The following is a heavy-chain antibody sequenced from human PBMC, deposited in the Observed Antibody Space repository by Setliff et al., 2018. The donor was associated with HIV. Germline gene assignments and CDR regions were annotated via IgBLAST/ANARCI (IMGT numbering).Heavy chain of an antibody. V-gene: IGHV1-8*02. Sequence: ASVKVSCKASGYTFTSYGISWVRQATGQGLEWMGWMNPNSGNTGYAQKFQGRVTMTRNTSISTAYMELSSLRSEDTAVYYCARVSRGKYSSSWYGGFDYWGQGTLVTVSS. CDR2: MNPNSGNT. D-gene: IGHD6-13*01. CDR1: GYTFTSYG. J-gene: IGHJ4*02. CDR3: ARVSRGKYSSSWYGGFDY.